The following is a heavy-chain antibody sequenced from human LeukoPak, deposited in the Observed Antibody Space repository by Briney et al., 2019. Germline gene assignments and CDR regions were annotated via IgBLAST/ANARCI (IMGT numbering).Heavy chain of an antibody. V-gene: IGHV4-59*01. CDR1: GGSISSYY. CDR2: IYYSEST. Sequence: SETLSLTCTVSGGSISSYYWSWLRQPPGKRLEWVGYIYYSESTNYNPSLKSRVTISVDTSKNQFSLKLSSVTAADTAVYYCARGSGSYGVVDWFDPWGQGTLVTVSS. CDR3: ARGSGSYGVVDWFDP. D-gene: IGHD3-10*01. J-gene: IGHJ5*02.